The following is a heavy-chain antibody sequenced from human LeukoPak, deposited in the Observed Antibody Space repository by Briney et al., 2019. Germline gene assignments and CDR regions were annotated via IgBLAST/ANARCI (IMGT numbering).Heavy chain of an antibody. CDR2: IYTSGST. V-gene: IGHV4-4*07. D-gene: IGHD6-13*01. CDR3: ARDLAAAGMGENWFDP. Sequence: SETLSLTCTVSGGSISSYYWSWIRQPAGKRLEWIGRIYTSGSTNYNPSLKSRVTMSVDTSKNQFSLKLSSVTAADTAVYYCARDLAAAGMGENWFDPWGQGTLVTVSS. J-gene: IGHJ5*02. CDR1: GGSISSYY.